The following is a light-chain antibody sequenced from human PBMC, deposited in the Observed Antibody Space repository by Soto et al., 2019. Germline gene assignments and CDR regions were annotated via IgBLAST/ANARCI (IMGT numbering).Light chain of an antibody. Sequence: SVLTQPRSVSGAPGQSVTISCPGTSSYVGGYNYVSWYQQHPGKAPKLMIYDVSKRPSGVPDRFSGSKSGNTASLTISGLQAEDEADYYCCSYAGSYTYVFGTGTKVTVL. CDR1: SSYVGGYNY. J-gene: IGLJ1*01. V-gene: IGLV2-11*01. CDR3: CSYAGSYTYV. CDR2: DVS.